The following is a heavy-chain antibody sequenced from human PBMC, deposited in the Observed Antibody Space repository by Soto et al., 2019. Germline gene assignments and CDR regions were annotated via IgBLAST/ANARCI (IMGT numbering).Heavy chain of an antibody. V-gene: IGHV3-66*01. CDR3: AAYDYIWGSYRDFDY. CDR2: IYSGGST. CDR1: GFTVSSNY. J-gene: IGHJ4*02. D-gene: IGHD3-16*02. Sequence: EVQLVESGGGLVQPGGSLRLSCAASGFTVSSNYMSWVRQAPGKGLEWVSVIYSGGSTYYADSVKGRFTISRDNSKNTLYLQMNSLRAEDTAVYYCAAYDYIWGSYRDFDYWGQGTLVTVSS.